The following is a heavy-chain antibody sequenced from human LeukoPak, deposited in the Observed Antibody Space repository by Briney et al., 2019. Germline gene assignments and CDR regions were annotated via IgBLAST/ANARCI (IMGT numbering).Heavy chain of an antibody. CDR2: IHYSGSA. Sequence: SGTLSLTCNVSGGSISSYYWTWIRQPPGKGLEWIGYIHYSGSANYKASLKSRVTISLDTSKNQFSLRMTSVTAADTAVYYCARGGGPPSYLDFWGQGTLVTVSS. V-gene: IGHV4-59*01. CDR3: ARGGGPPSYLDF. J-gene: IGHJ4*02. CDR1: GGSISSYY. D-gene: IGHD3-16*01.